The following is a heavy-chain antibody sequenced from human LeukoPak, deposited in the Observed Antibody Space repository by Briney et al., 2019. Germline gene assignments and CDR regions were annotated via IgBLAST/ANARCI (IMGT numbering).Heavy chain of an antibody. D-gene: IGHD3-22*01. Sequence: SSVKVSCKASRGTVSRYALIWGGQAAGQGLEGMGRIIHILGIANYAQKFQGRVTITADKSTSTAYMELSSLRSEDTAVYYCARAALSSSGYSSQFDYWGQGTLVTVSS. CDR3: ARAALSSSGYSSQFDY. V-gene: IGHV1-69*04. CDR1: RGTVSRYA. J-gene: IGHJ4*02. CDR2: IIHILGIA.